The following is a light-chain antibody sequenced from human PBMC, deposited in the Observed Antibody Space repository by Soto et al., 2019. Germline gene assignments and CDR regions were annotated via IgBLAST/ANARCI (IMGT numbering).Light chain of an antibody. J-gene: IGKJ5*01. CDR1: QSISSY. CDR3: QQYNNWPPIT. V-gene: IGKV1-39*01. CDR2: AAS. Sequence: DIQMTQSPSSLSASVGDRVTITCRASQSISSYLNWYQQKPGKAPKLLIYAASSLQSGVPSRFSGSGSGTDFTLTISSLQSEDFGVYYCQQYNNWPPITFGQGTRLEIK.